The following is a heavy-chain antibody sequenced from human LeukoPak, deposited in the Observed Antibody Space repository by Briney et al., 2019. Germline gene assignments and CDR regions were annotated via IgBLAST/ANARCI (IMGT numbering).Heavy chain of an antibody. Sequence: ASVKVSCKASGGTFSSYAISWVRQAPGQGLEWMGRINPNSGGTNYAQNFQGRVTMTRDTSISTAYMELSRLRSDDTAVYYCARADTKDYWGQGTLVTVSS. V-gene: IGHV1-2*06. J-gene: IGHJ4*02. CDR1: GGTFSSYA. CDR2: INPNSGGT. CDR3: ARADTKDY. D-gene: IGHD2-8*01.